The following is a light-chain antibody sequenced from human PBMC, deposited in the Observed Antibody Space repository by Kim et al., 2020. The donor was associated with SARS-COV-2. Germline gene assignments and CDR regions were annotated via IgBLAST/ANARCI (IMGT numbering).Light chain of an antibody. CDR2: VTS. J-gene: IGKJ2*01. V-gene: IGKV1-39*01. CDR1: QSVYGY. CDR3: QQTYNSPQT. Sequence: DIQMTQSPSSLSASIGDRVAITCRASQSVYGYLNWYQQKSGQSPTLLIYVTSTLQRGVPSRFSGNGSATDFSLTINSLQPEDFATYNCQQTYNSPQTFGQETK.